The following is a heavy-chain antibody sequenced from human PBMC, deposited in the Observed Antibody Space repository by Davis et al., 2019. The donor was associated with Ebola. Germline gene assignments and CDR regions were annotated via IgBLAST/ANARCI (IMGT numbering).Heavy chain of an antibody. D-gene: IGHD3-16*01. CDR3: ARGGIVPAHVGGLDY. Sequence: PGGSLRLSCAASGFTFSTYSMNWVRQAPGKGLEWVSSISGSSGYVYYADSVKGRFTISRDTAKSSLYLHMNSLRAEDTAVYYCARGGIVPAHVGGLDYWGQGTLVTVSS. CDR2: ISGSSGYV. CDR1: GFTFSTYS. V-gene: IGHV3-21*01. J-gene: IGHJ4*02.